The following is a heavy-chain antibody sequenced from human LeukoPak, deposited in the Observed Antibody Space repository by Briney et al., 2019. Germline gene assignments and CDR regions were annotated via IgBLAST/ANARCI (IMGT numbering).Heavy chain of an antibody. CDR1: DFTFSSYG. J-gene: IGHJ4*02. CDR2: ISHDGSVE. V-gene: IGHV3-30*02. D-gene: IGHD4-17*01. CDR3: AKIVGDYTDY. Sequence: GGSLRLSCAASDFTFSSYGMHWVRQAPGKGLECVAFISHDGSVEKFADSVKGRFTISRDNSKNKLNLRLDSLRPEDTAVYYCAKIVGDYTDYWGQGTLVTVSS.